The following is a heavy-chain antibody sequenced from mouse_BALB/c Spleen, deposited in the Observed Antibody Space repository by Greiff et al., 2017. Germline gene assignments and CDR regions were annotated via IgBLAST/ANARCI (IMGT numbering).Heavy chain of an antibody. J-gene: IGHJ3*01. CDR3: TSGSSLFAY. CDR1: GYTFTSYY. Sequence: QVQLQQPGAELVKPGASVKLSCKASGYTFTSYYMYWVKQRPGQGLEWIGGINPSNGGTNFNEKFKSKATLTVDKSSSTAYMQLSSLTSEDSAVYYCTSGSSLFAYWGQGTLVTVSA. V-gene: IGHV1S81*02. CDR2: INPSNGGT. D-gene: IGHD6-1*01.